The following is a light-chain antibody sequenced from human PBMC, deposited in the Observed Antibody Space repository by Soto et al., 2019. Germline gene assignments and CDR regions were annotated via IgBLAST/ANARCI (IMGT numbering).Light chain of an antibody. Sequence: DIQMTQSPSTLSASVGDRVTITCRASQNINSWLAWYQQKPGKAPKLLIYEASSLEKGVPARFGGSGSGTEFTLTISSLQPDDFATYYCQQYNGYSWTFGQGTKVDIK. CDR3: QQYNGYSWT. CDR1: QNINSW. V-gene: IGKV1-5*03. J-gene: IGKJ1*01. CDR2: EAS.